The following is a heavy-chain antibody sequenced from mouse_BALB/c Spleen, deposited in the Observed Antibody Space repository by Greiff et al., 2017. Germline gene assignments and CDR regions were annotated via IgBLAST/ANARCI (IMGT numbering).Heavy chain of an antibody. Sequence: VQLKQSGGGLVKPGGSLKLSCAASGFTFSSYTMSWVRQTPEKRLEWVATISSGGGNTYYPDSVKGRFTISRDNAKNNLYLQMSSLRSEDTALYYCARYYGSWFAYWGQGTLVTVSA. CDR1: GFTFSSYT. V-gene: IGHV5-9*03. CDR2: ISSGGGNT. CDR3: ARYYGSWFAY. D-gene: IGHD1-1*02. J-gene: IGHJ3*01.